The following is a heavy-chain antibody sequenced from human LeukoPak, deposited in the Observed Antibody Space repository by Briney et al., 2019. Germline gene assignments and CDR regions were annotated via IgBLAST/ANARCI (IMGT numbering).Heavy chain of an antibody. D-gene: IGHD5-18*01. CDR2: ISGSGGST. CDR3: AKAGYSYGPVYYYYYMDV. V-gene: IGHV3-23*01. J-gene: IGHJ6*03. Sequence: PGGSLRLSCAASGFTFSSYAMSWVRQAPGKGLEWVSAISGSGGSTYYADSVKGRFTISRDNSKNTLYLQMNSLRAEDTAVYYCAKAGYSYGPVYYYYYMDVWGKGTTVTVSS. CDR1: GFTFSSYA.